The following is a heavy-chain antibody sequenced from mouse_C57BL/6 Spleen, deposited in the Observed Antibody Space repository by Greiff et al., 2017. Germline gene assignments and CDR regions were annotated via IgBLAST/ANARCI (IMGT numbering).Heavy chain of an antibody. J-gene: IGHJ2*01. D-gene: IGHD4-1*01. V-gene: IGHV5-16*01. CDR1: GFTFSDYY. CDR3: ARGALTGFDY. Sequence: EVHLVESEGGLVQPGSSMKLSCTASGFTFSDYYMARVRQVPEKGLEWVANINYDGSSTYYLDSLKSRFIISRDNAKNILYLQMSSLKSEDTATYYCARGALTGFDYWGQGTTLTVSS. CDR2: INYDGSST.